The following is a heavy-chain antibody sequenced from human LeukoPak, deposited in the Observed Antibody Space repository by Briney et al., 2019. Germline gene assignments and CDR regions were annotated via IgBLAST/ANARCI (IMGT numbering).Heavy chain of an antibody. CDR1: GYPFATYG. CDR2: ISGYNGNT. Sequence: GASLKVSSKASGYPFATYGITWVRQAPGQGLEWMGWISGYNGNTNYAQMLQGRVTMTTDTSTNTAYMELRSLRSDDSAVYYCARAYSSSSTHFDYWGQGTLVTVSS. D-gene: IGHD6-13*01. CDR3: ARAYSSSSTHFDY. J-gene: IGHJ4*02. V-gene: IGHV1-18*01.